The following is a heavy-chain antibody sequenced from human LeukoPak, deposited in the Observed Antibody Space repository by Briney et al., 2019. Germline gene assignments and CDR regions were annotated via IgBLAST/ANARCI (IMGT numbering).Heavy chain of an antibody. CDR3: ARDPAEPLLGIDY. CDR2: INLNTGDP. V-gene: IGHV1-2*02. D-gene: IGHD1-26*01. Sequence: ASVKVSCKASGFTFTNYGVSWVRQAPGQGLECMGWINLNTGDPTYAQNFRGRVSMTRDTAISTAYMELTSLSSDDTAVYYCARDPAEPLLGIDYWGQGTLVTVSS. CDR1: GFTFTNYG. J-gene: IGHJ4*02.